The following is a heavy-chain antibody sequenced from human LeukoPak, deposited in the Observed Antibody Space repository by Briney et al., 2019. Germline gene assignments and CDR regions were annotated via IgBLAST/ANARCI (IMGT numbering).Heavy chain of an antibody. CDR3: ATKVLRSGYTYGFGNY. J-gene: IGHJ4*02. CDR2: FDPEDGET. V-gene: IGHV1-24*01. D-gene: IGHD5-18*01. Sequence: GASVKVSCKVSGYTLTELSMHWVRRAPGKGLEWMGGFDPEDGETIYAQKFQGRVTMTEDTSTDTAYMELSSLRSEDTAVYYCATKVLRSGYTYGFGNYWGQGTLVTVSS. CDR1: GYTLTELS.